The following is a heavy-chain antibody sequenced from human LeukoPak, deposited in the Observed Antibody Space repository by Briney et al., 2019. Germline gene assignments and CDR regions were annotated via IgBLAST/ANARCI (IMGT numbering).Heavy chain of an antibody. CDR1: GFTFSSYE. CDR3: ASSRGSWPDYFDY. CDR2: ITDSGSTI. J-gene: IGHJ4*02. V-gene: IGHV3-48*03. Sequence: GGSLRLSCAASGFTFSSYEMNWVRQAPGKGLKWVSYITDSGSTIYYADSVKGRFTISRDSAKNSLYLQMNSLRAEDTAVYYCASSRGSWPDYFDYWGQGTLVTVSS. D-gene: IGHD6-13*01.